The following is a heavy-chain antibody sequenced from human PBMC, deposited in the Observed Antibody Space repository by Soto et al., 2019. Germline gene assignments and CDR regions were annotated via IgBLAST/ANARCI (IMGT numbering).Heavy chain of an antibody. D-gene: IGHD4-17*01. CDR1: GASVSSASYY. CDR3: ARIDGDYGHNWFDP. Sequence: QVQLKESGPGLLKPSETLSLTCTVSGASVSSASYYWAWLRQPPGRGLEWIGSVYFSGSTSYIPSLKSRVTISADTSKNQFSLNLGSVTASDSAVYYCARIDGDYGHNWFDPWGQGTLVIVSP. J-gene: IGHJ5*02. CDR2: VYFSGST. V-gene: IGHV4-61*01.